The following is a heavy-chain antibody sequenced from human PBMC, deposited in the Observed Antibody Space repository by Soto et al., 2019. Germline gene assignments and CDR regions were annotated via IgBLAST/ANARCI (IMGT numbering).Heavy chain of an antibody. J-gene: IGHJ6*02. V-gene: IGHV4-4*02. D-gene: IGHD6-13*01. CDR2: IYHSGST. CDR1: GGSISSSNW. Sequence: SETLSLTCAVSGGSISSSNWWSWVRQPPGKGLEWIGEIYHSGSTNYNPSLKSRVTISVDKSKNQFSLKLSSVTAADTAVYYCAREGEAAAGSMDVWGQGTTVTVSS. CDR3: AREGEAAAGSMDV.